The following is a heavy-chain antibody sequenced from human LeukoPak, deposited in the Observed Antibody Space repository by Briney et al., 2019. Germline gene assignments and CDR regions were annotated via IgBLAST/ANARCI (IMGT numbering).Heavy chain of an antibody. CDR2: INWNGGNI. D-gene: IGHD2-2*01. Sequence: GGSLRLSCAASGFTFSSYAMSWVRQAPGKGLEWASGINWNGGNIGYADSVKGRFTISRDNAKNSLFLQMNSLRAEDTAFYHCARGRHCSSTNCYSYYYHDMDVWGQGTTVTVSS. CDR3: ARGRHCSSTNCYSYYYHDMDV. J-gene: IGHJ6*02. CDR1: GFTFSSYA. V-gene: IGHV3-20*01.